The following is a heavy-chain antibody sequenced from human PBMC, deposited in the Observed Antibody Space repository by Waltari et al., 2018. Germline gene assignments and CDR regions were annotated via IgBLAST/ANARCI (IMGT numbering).Heavy chain of an antibody. CDR3: ARDGDQYGSGDSLFDY. Sequence: QVQLVQSGAEVKKPGSSVKVSCKASGGTFSSYTISWVRQAPGQGLEWMGRIIPILGIANYAQKFQGRVTITADKSTSTAYMELSSLRSEDTAVYYCARDGDQYGSGDSLFDYWGQGTLVTVSS. J-gene: IGHJ4*02. CDR1: GGTFSSYT. V-gene: IGHV1-69*08. CDR2: IIPILGIA. D-gene: IGHD3-10*01.